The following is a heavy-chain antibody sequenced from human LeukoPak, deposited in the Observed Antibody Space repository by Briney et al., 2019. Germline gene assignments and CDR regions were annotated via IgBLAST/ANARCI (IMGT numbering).Heavy chain of an antibody. Sequence: GESLQISCQSSGYSFTTYWIGWVRQMPGKGLEWMGVIYPGDSETRYSPSFQGQVTISADKSISTVYLQWNSLKASDSAMYYCGASPSPTGTERYYWGQGTLVTVSS. CDR1: GYSFTTYW. D-gene: IGHD1-1*01. J-gene: IGHJ4*02. CDR3: GASPSPTGTERYY. V-gene: IGHV5-51*01. CDR2: IYPGDSET.